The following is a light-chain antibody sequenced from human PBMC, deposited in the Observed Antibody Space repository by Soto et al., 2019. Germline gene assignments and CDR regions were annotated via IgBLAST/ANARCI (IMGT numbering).Light chain of an antibody. V-gene: IGLV1-47*01. CDR1: SSNIGSNI. CDR3: AAWEDSMSVS. J-gene: IGLJ2*01. CDR2: RNN. Sequence: QSVLTQPPSASGTPGQGVTISCSGGSSNIGSNIVYWYQQFPGTAPKLLGYRNNERPSGVPDRFSGSKSGTSASLAISGLRAEDEADYYFAAWEDSMSVSFGGGTKLPVL.